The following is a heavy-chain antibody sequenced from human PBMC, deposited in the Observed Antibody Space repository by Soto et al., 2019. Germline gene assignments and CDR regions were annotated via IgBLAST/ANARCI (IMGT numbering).Heavy chain of an antibody. J-gene: IGHJ4*02. D-gene: IGHD3-10*01. Sequence: GESLKLSCKASGYRFTSYWISWVRQMPGKGLEWMGRIDPSDSYTNYRPSFQGHVSFSVDKSINTAYLQWSSPKASDTAMYYCASWGTSGVYYFDYWGQGTPVTVSS. CDR3: ASWGTSGVYYFDY. V-gene: IGHV5-10-1*01. CDR2: IDPSDSYT. CDR1: GYRFTSYW.